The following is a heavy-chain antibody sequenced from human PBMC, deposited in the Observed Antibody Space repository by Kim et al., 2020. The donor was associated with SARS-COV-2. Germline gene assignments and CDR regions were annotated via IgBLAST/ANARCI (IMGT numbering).Heavy chain of an antibody. CDR2: ISYGGSNT. D-gene: IGHD3-9*01. CDR3: AKDLSEFDYDILTGDYPLYYGRDD. Sequence: GGSLRLSCAASGFTFSSYGMSWVRQAPGKGLEWVAVISYGGSNTYYADSVKGRFTISRDNSKNTLYLQMNSLRAEDTAVYYCAKDLSEFDYDILTGDYPLYYGRDDWGQGTTVTVSS. V-gene: IGHV3-30*18. J-gene: IGHJ6*02. CDR1: GFTFSSYG.